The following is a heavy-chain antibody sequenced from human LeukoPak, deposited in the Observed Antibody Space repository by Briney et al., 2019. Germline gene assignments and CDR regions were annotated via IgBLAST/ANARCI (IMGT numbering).Heavy chain of an antibody. CDR2: ISAYNGNT. D-gene: IGHD3-22*01. CDR1: GYTFTSYG. V-gene: IGHV1-18*01. CDR3: AREASYYYDSSGSDY. J-gene: IGHJ4*02. Sequence: GASVKVSCKASGYTFTSYGISWVRQAPGQGLEWMGWISAYNGNTNYAQKLQGRVTMTTDTSTSTAYMELRSLRSDDTAVYYCAREASYYYDSSGSDYWGQGTLVIVSS.